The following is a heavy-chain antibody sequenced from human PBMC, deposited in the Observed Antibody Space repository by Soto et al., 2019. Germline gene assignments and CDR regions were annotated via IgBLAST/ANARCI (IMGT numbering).Heavy chain of an antibody. D-gene: IGHD6-19*01. CDR3: ARDIRERSGWYTDYFGMDV. J-gene: IGHJ6*02. V-gene: IGHV3-53*01. Sequence: GGSLRLSCAASGFTVSSNYMSWVRQAPGKGLEWVSVIYSGGSTYYADSVKGRFTISRDNSKNTLYLQMKSLRAEDTAVYYCARDIRERSGWYTDYFGMDVWGQGTTVTVSS. CDR1: GFTVSSNY. CDR2: IYSGGST.